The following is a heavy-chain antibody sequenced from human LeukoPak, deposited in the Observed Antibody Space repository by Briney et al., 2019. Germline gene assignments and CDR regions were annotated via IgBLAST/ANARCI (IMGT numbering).Heavy chain of an antibody. J-gene: IGHJ6*03. CDR2: MKPDGTEK. CDR1: GFPFSNHW. V-gene: IGHV3-7*01. CDR3: ARVAKEGIGHYMDV. Sequence: PGGSLRLSCAASGFPFSNHWMSWVRQAPGKGLEWVVNMKPDGTEKYYVDSVKGRFTVSRDNAENSLYLQMNSLRAEDTAVYYCARVAKEGIGHYMDVWGKGTTVIVSS.